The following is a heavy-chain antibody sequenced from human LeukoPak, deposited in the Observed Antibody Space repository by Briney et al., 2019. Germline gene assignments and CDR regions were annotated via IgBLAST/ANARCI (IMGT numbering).Heavy chain of an antibody. V-gene: IGHV1-69*13. CDR2: IIPIFGTA. CDR1: GGTFSSYA. J-gene: IGHJ2*01. D-gene: IGHD2-2*02. CDR3: ARGRSPGGYQLPYRYIRYWYFDL. Sequence: SVKVSCKASGGTFSSYAISWVRQAPGQGLEWMGGIIPIFGTANYAQKFQGRVTITADESTSTAYMELSSLRSEDRAVYYCARGRSPGGYQLPYRYIRYWYFDLWGRGTLVTVSS.